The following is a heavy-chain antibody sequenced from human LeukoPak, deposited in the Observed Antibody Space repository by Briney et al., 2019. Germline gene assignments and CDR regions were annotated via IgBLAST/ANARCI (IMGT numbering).Heavy chain of an antibody. CDR2: ISYDGSNK. CDR1: GFTFSSYG. CDR3: AKDRNSGWLDY. V-gene: IGHV3-30*18. Sequence: PGGSLRLSCAASGFTFSSYGMHWVRQAPGKGLEWVAVISYDGSNKYYADSVKGRFTISRDNSKNTLYLQMNSLRAEDTAVYYCAKDRNSGWLDYWGQGTLVTVSS. D-gene: IGHD6-19*01. J-gene: IGHJ4*02.